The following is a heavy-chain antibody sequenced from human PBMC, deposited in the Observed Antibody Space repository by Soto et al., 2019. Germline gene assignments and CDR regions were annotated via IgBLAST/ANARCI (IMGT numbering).Heavy chain of an antibody. CDR2: ITHLENT. V-gene: IGHV4-30-2*06. CDR3: VRGGGNDPFEY. Sequence: QLRLHESGSGVVKTSESLSLTCTGFVASITYGGYSWSWIRQSPGRGLEWIGHITHLENTYFNPSFKSRLSMSIARTKNQFSLKLTSMTAADKGRYFCVRGGGNDPFEYWGQGILVTVSS. CDR1: VASITYGGYS. J-gene: IGHJ4*02. D-gene: IGHD5-12*01.